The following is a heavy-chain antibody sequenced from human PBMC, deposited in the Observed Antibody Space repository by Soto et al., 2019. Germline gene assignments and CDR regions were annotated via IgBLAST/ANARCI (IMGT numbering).Heavy chain of an antibody. J-gene: IGHJ4*02. CDR3: ASPHDYGGHWGYYFDS. CDR1: GGTFSSYA. V-gene: IGHV1-69*06. Sequence: QVQLVQSGAEVKKPGSSVKVSCKASGGTFSSYAISWVRQAPGQGLEWMGGIISLFGTPNYAQNFQGRVTITADNFTRTAYLDLSSLRSDDTAVYYCASPHDYGGHWGYYFDSWGQGTLVTVSS. D-gene: IGHD4-17*01. CDR2: IISLFGTP.